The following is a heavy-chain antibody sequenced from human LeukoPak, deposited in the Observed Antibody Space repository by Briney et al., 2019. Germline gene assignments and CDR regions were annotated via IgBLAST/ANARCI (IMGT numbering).Heavy chain of an antibody. J-gene: IGHJ4*02. Sequence: PSETLSLTCAVYGGSFSGYYWSWLRQPPGKGLEWIGEINHSGSTNYNPSLKSRVTISVDTSKNQFSLKLSSVTAADTAVYYCARDDSSGWFPFDYWGQGTLVTVSS. V-gene: IGHV4-34*01. CDR3: ARDDSSGWFPFDY. CDR2: INHSGST. CDR1: GGSFSGYY. D-gene: IGHD6-19*01.